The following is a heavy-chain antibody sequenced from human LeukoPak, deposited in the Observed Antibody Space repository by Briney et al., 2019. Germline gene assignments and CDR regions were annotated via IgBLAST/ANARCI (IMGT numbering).Heavy chain of an antibody. D-gene: IGHD5-24*01. CDR1: GFTFSNYY. Sequence: GGSLRLSCEASGFTFSNYYMSWIRQAPGKWLEWVSHIKGNGATTYYADSMRGRFTISRDNAKNSLFLQMNSLRVDDTATYYCARAGEMRYMDVWGKGTAVAVS. J-gene: IGHJ6*03. V-gene: IGHV3-11*01. CDR2: IKGNGATT. CDR3: ARAGEMRYMDV.